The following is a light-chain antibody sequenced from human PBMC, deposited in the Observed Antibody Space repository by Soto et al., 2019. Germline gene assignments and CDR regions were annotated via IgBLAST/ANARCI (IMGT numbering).Light chain of an antibody. CDR1: SSDVGGYDF. J-gene: IGLJ1*01. Sequence: QCALTQPASVYGSPGQSITISCTRTSSDVGGYDFVSWYQHHPGKAPKLIIYEVRTRPSGVSDRFSGSKSGNTASLTISGLQAEDEADYYCSSYTSDWGVFGTGTKLTV. CDR3: SSYTSDWGV. V-gene: IGLV2-14*01. CDR2: EVR.